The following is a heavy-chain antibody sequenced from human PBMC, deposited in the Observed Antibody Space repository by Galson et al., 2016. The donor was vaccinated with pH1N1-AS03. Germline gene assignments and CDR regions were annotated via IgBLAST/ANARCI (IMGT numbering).Heavy chain of an antibody. J-gene: IGHJ6*02. Sequence: SVKVSCKASGYIFTGFYVHWVRQAPGQGLEWMGWINTDSGVTNYAQKFEAWVTMTRDTSVSTAYMELYGLKSDDTALYYCARDPRGPCTSATCPTTYYFGVDVCGQGSTVIVSS. V-gene: IGHV1-2*04. D-gene: IGHD2-2*01. CDR3: ARDPRGPCTSATCPTTYYFGVDV. CDR2: INTDSGVT. CDR1: GYIFTGFY.